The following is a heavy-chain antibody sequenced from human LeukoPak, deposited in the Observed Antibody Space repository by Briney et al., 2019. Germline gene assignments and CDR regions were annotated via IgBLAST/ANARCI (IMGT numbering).Heavy chain of an antibody. CDR3: ARGDYYFDY. J-gene: IGHJ4*02. CDR1: GFTFSSYA. V-gene: IGHV3-30-3*01. CDR2: ISHDGSNK. Sequence: PGRSLRLSCAASGFTFSSYAMHWVRQAPGKGLEWVAVISHDGSNKYYADSVKGRFTISRDNSKNTLYLQMNSLRAEDTAVYYCARGDYYFDYWGQGTLVTVSS.